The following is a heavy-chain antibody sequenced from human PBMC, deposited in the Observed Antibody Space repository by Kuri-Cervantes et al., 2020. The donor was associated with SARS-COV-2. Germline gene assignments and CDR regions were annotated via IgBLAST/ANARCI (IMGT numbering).Heavy chain of an antibody. D-gene: IGHD5-24*01. J-gene: IGHJ4*02. CDR2: VNHNGGA. V-gene: IGHV4-34*01. CDR3: GKVSWLQLWRRYSDS. CDR1: GGSLSGSY. Sequence: SETLSLTCAVYGGSLSGSYWSWIRQSPGKRLEWIGEVNHNGGANYNPSLRSRVTISLDPSNNRFSLSLTSTTAADTAVYYCGKVSWLQLWRRYSDSWGRGALVTVSS.